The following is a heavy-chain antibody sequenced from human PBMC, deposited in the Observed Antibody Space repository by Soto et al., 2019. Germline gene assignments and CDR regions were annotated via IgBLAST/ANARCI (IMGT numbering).Heavy chain of an antibody. CDR1: SGSISSGGYY. CDR2: IYYSGST. V-gene: IGHV4-31*03. J-gene: IGHJ3*02. D-gene: IGHD2-15*01. CDR3: ARDLSPGYCSGGSCYSYAFDI. Sequence: SETLSLTCTVSSGSISSGGYYWSWIRQHPGKGLEWIGYIYYSGSTYYNPSLKSRVTISVDTSKNQFSLKLSSVTAADTAVYYCARDLSPGYCSGGSCYSYAFDIWGQGTMVTVSS.